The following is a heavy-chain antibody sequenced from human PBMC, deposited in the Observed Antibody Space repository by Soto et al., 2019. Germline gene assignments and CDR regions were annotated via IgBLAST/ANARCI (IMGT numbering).Heavy chain of an antibody. V-gene: IGHV3-23*01. D-gene: IGHD6-13*01. CDR3: AKKISGDIAAASVFDY. CDR2: ISGSGGST. CDR1: GFTFSSYA. J-gene: IGHJ4*02. Sequence: EVQLLESGGGLVQPGGSLRLSFAASGFTFSSYAMSGVRQAPGKGLEWVSAISGSGGSTYYADSVKGRFTISRDNSKNTLYLQMNSLRAEDTAVYYCAKKISGDIAAASVFDYWGQGTLVTVSS.